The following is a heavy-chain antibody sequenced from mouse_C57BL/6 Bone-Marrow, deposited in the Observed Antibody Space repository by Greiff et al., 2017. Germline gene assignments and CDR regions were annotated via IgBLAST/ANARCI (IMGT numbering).Heavy chain of an antibody. CDR3: ARERCLLNY. CDR2: IYPRSGNT. V-gene: IGHV1-81*01. Sequence: QVQLQQSGAELARPGASVQLSCTASGYTFKSYGISWVMQRTGQGLEWIGEIYPRSGNTYYDEKFQGQATLTTDKSSSTAYMELRSLTSDYSAVYVYARERCLLNYWGQGTTLTVST. J-gene: IGHJ2*01. CDR1: GYTFKSYG. D-gene: IGHD2-3*01.